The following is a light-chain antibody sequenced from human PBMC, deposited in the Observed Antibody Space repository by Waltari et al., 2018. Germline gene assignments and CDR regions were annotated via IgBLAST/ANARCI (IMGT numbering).Light chain of an antibody. CDR2: EAS. CDR1: QDIRNN. CDR3: QQSNNLPVT. Sequence: DIQMTQSPSSLSASVGERVTITCQANQDIRNNLNWYQQKPGKAPNLLIFEASTLETGVPSRFSGSGFGRDFSFTISSLQSEDIATYFCQQSNNLPVTFGPGTKVNLK. J-gene: IGKJ3*01. V-gene: IGKV1-33*01.